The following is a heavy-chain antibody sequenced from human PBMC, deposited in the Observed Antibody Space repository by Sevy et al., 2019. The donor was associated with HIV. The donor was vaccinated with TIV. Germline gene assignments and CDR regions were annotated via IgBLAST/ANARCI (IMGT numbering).Heavy chain of an antibody. Sequence: GSLRLSCAASGFTFGTYGMHWVRQTPGKGLEWVANIWFDGSNEDYAVSVKGRFTISRDNSKNTLFLQMNSLRAEDTAVYYCAREHFARSLDYWGQGTLVTVSS. V-gene: IGHV3-33*08. CDR1: GFTFGTYG. CDR2: IWFDGSNE. CDR3: AREHFARSLDY. D-gene: IGHD3-3*02. J-gene: IGHJ4*02.